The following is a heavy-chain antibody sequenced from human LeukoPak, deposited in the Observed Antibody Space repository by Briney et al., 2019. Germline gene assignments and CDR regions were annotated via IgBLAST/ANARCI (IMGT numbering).Heavy chain of an antibody. J-gene: IGHJ4*02. CDR3: ARRSWGSPVDY. CDR2: IYYSGST. CDR1: GGSISSYY. D-gene: IGHD3-16*01. V-gene: IGHV4-59*08. Sequence: SETLSLTCTVSGGSISSYYWSWIRQPPGKGLEWIGYIYYSGSTNYNPSLKSRVTISVDTSKNQFSLKLSSVTAADTAVYYCARRSWGSPVDYWGQGTLVTVSS.